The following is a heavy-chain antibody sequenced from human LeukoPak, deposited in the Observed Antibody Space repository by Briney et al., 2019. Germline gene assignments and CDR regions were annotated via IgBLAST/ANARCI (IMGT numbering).Heavy chain of an antibody. D-gene: IGHD6-19*01. J-gene: IGHJ5*02. CDR2: INPKTGGS. Sequence: ASVKVSCKASGYTFTDYYIYWMKQAPGQGLEWMGWINPKTGGSTFAQKLQDRVTMTSDTSISTAYMELRGLVSDDTAIYYCARLGKSAVLNLWGHGTLVTVSS. CDR3: ARLGKSAVLNL. CDR1: GYTFTDYY. V-gene: IGHV1-2*02.